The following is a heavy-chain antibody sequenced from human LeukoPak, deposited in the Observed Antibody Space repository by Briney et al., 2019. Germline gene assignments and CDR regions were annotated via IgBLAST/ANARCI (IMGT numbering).Heavy chain of an antibody. CDR1: GSTFSSYA. Sequence: PGGSLRLSCAASGSTFSSYAMSWVRQAPGKGLEWVSAISGSGGSTYYADSVKGRFTISRDNSKNTLYLQMNSLRAEDTAVYYCAKDQRVRGGLYYYYYGMDVWGQGTTVTVSS. J-gene: IGHJ6*02. CDR2: ISGSGGST. V-gene: IGHV3-23*01. CDR3: AKDQRVRGGLYYYYYGMDV. D-gene: IGHD3-10*01.